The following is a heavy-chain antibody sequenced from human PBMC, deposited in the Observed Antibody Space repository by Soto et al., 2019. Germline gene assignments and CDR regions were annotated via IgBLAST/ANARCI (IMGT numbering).Heavy chain of an antibody. Sequence: QVHLVQSGAEVKKPGASVKVSCKTSGYTFTNNVIHWVRQAPGQRLEWMGWVNAGNDNTKWSREFQGRLTLTKDTSATTAYMELSSLTYEDTAIYFCGREVPYGYSRLDYWGQGTLVTVSS. V-gene: IGHV1-3*01. CDR2: VNAGNDNT. J-gene: IGHJ4*02. D-gene: IGHD5-18*01. CDR1: GYTFTNNV. CDR3: GREVPYGYSRLDY.